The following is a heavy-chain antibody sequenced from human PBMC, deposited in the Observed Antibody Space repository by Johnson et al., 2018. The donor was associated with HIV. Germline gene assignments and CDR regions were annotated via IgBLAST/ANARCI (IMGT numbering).Heavy chain of an antibody. J-gene: IGHJ3*02. CDR2: INWNGGGT. CDR3: AKDMGYSSGLGNTAFDI. Sequence: VQLVESGGGVVQPGGSLRLSCAASGFTFDDYTMHWVRKAPGKGLEWVSGINWNGGGTGYADSVKGRFTISRDNAKNSLYLQMNSLRAEDTAVYYCAKDMGYSSGLGNTAFDIWGLGTMVTVSS. CDR1: GFTFDDYT. V-gene: IGHV3-20*04. D-gene: IGHD6-19*01.